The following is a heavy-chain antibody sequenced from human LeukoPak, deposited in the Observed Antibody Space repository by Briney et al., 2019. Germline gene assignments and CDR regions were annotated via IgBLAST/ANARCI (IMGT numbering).Heavy chain of an antibody. CDR1: GGSISSSSYY. Sequence: SETLSLTCTVSGGSISSSSYYWGWIRQPPGKGLEWIGSIYYSGSTYYNPSLKSRVTTSVDTSKKQFSLKLSSVTAADTAVYYCARGLADYDFWSGYYEYGQFDYWGQGTLVTVSS. D-gene: IGHD3-3*01. CDR2: IYYSGST. J-gene: IGHJ4*02. CDR3: ARGLADYDFWSGYYEYGQFDY. V-gene: IGHV4-39*07.